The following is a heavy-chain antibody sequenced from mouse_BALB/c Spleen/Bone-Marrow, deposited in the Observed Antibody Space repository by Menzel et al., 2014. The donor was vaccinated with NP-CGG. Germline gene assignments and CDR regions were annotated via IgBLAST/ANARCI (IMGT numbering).Heavy chain of an antibody. CDR1: GYTFTSYW. D-gene: IGHD2-4*01. CDR2: INPSTGYT. CDR3: ARDDYDAIAY. Sequence: QVQLKQSGAELAKPGASVKMSCKASGYTFTSYWMHWVKQRPGQGLEWIGYINPSTGYTEYNQKFKDKATLTAVKSSTTAYMQLRSLTSEDSAFYYCARDDYDAIAYWGQGTLVTVSA. V-gene: IGHV1-7*01. J-gene: IGHJ3*01.